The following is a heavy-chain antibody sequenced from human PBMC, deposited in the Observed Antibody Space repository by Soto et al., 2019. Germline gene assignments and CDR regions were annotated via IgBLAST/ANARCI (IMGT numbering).Heavy chain of an antibody. J-gene: IGHJ5*02. CDR3: ARDLNWAFDH. CDR1: GITFGSRA. D-gene: IGHD1-1*01. Sequence: EVQLLESGGDLVQPGGSLRLSCVASGITFGSRAMSWVRQAPGEGLEWVSTITDSGGDAKYADSVQGRFTLSRDNAKNSLFLDMNSLTDEDTAVYYCARDLNWAFDHWGRGTLVTVSS. CDR2: ITDSGGDA. V-gene: IGHV3-23*01.